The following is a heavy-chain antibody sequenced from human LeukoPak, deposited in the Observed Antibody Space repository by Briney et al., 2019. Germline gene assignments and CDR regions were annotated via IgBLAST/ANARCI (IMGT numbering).Heavy chain of an antibody. J-gene: IGHJ5*02. D-gene: IGHD6-13*01. V-gene: IGHV1-46*01. CDR3: ARGGGIAAAGADNWFDP. CDR1: GYTFTSYY. CDR2: INPSGGST. Sequence: ASVTVSCKASGYTFTSYYMHWVRQAPGQGLEWMGIINPSGGSTSYAQKFQGRVTMTRDTSTSTVYMELSSLRSEDTAVYYCARGGGIAAAGADNWFDPWGQGTLVTVSS.